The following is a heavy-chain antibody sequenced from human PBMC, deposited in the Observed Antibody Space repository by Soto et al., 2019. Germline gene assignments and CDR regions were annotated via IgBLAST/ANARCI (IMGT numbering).Heavy chain of an antibody. CDR3: YTGTHYYYGMDV. V-gene: IGHV1-2*02. Sequence: SVKVSCKASGYTFTGYYMHWVRQAPGQGLEWMGWINPNSGGTNYAQKFQGRVTMTRDTSISTAYMELSRLRSDDTAVYYCYTGTHYYYGMDVWGQGTTVTVSS. J-gene: IGHJ6*02. CDR1: GYTFTGYY. D-gene: IGHD1-7*01. CDR2: INPNSGGT.